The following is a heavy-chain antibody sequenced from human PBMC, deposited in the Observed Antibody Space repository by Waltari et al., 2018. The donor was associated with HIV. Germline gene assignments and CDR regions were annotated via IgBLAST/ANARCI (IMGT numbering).Heavy chain of an antibody. J-gene: IGHJ4*02. Sequence: EVQLAQSGAEVKKPGESLKISCKYSGYSVTNYWIGWVRHMPGKGLEWMGIIYPGDSDTRYSASFRGRVTISADKSISTAYLQWNSLGASDTAIYFCARHPPLYLGSGHWFFDYWGQGTLVTVSS. CDR2: IYPGDSDT. V-gene: IGHV5-51*01. D-gene: IGHD3-10*01. CDR3: ARHPPLYLGSGHWFFDY. CDR1: GYSVTNYW.